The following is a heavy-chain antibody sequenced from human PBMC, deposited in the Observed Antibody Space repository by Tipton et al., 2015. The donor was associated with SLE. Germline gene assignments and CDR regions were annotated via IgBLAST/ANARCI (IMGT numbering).Heavy chain of an antibody. V-gene: IGHV1-18*01. J-gene: IGHJ5*02. CDR3: ARERQLGL. CDR2: ISGCNGDT. Sequence: QLVQSGAEVKKPGASVKVSCKASGYTFTSYGFSWVRQAPGQGLEGMGWISGCNGDTHYAQKLQGRVTMNPDTSTTTAYMELRSLRSDDTAVYYCARERQLGLWGQGTLVTVSS. CDR1: GYTFTSYG. D-gene: IGHD6-13*01.